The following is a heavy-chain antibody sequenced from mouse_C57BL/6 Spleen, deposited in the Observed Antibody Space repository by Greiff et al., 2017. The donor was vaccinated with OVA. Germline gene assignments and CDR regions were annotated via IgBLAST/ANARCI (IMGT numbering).Heavy chain of an antibody. V-gene: IGHV7-3*01. D-gene: IGHD1-1*01. J-gene: IGHJ4*01. Sequence: EVKLEESGGGLVQPGGSLSLSCAASGFTFTDYYMSWVRQPPGKALEWLGFIRNKANGYTTEYSASVKGRFTISRDNSQSILYLQMNALRAEDSATYYCAYGSSYYAMDYWGQGTSVTVSS. CDR1: GFTFTDYY. CDR3: AYGSSYYAMDY. CDR2: IRNKANGYTT.